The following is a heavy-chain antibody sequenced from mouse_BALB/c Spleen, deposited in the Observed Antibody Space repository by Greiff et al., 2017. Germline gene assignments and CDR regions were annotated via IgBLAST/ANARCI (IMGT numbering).Heavy chain of an antibody. CDR2: INPYNGDT. CDR3: ARFVYDGPYDAMDY. CDR1: GYSFTGYF. D-gene: IGHD1-1*01. Sequence: VQLQQSGPELVKPGASVKISCKASGYSFTGYFMNWVMQSHGKSLEWIGRINPYNGDTFYNQKFKGKATLTVDKTSSTAHMELRSLASVDSAVYYCARFVYDGPYDAMDYWGQGTSVTVSS. V-gene: IGHV1-20*02. J-gene: IGHJ4*01.